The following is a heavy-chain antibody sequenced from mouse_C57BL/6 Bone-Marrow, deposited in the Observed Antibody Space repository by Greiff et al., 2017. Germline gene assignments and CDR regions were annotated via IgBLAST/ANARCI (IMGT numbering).Heavy chain of an antibody. CDR1: GYAFSSSW. CDR3: SRGGWLLPAWVAY. V-gene: IGHV1-82*01. CDR2: IYPGDGDT. Sequence: QVQLQQSGPELVKPGASVKISCKASGYAFSSSWMNWVKQRPGKGLEWIGRIYPGDGDTNYNGKFKGKATLTADKSSSTAYMQLSSLTSEDSAVYFCSRGGWLLPAWVAYWGQGTLVTVSA. J-gene: IGHJ3*01. D-gene: IGHD2-3*01.